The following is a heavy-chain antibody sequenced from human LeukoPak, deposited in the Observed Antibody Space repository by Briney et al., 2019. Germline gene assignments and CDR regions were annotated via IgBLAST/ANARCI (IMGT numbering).Heavy chain of an antibody. CDR2: INSDGSST. CDR3: ASPIAVAGPYYFDY. CDR1: GFTFSSYW. D-gene: IGHD6-19*01. V-gene: IGHV3-74*01. Sequence: GGSLRLSCAASGFTFSSYWMHWVRQALGRGLVWVSRINSDGSSTNYADSVKGRFTISRDNAKNTLYLQINSLRAEDTAVYYCASPIAVAGPYYFDYWGQGTLVTVSS. J-gene: IGHJ4*02.